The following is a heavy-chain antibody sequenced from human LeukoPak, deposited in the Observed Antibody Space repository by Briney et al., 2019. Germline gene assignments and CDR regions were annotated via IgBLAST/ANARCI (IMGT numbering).Heavy chain of an antibody. CDR1: GGSISSYF. Sequence: PSETLSLTCTVSGGSISSYFWSWIRQPAGKGLEWIGRIYVSGSTNYIPSLRSRVTMSIDTSRRQFSLKLSSVTAADTAVYFCARGEPSYYDYWGQGTLVTVS. J-gene: IGHJ4*02. CDR2: IYVSGST. D-gene: IGHD1-26*01. V-gene: IGHV4-4*07. CDR3: ARGEPSYYDY.